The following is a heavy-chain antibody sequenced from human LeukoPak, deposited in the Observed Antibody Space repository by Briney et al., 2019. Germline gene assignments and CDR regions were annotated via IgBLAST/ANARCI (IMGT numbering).Heavy chain of an antibody. V-gene: IGHV1-69-2*01. D-gene: IGHD6-13*01. CDR2: VDPEDGET. CDR3: ATAGAAAGGYYFDY. CDR1: GYTFTDYY. Sequence: ASVKVSCKVSGYTFTDYYMHWVQQAPGKGLEWMGIVDPEDGETIYAEKFQGRVTITADTSTDTAYMELSSLRSEDTAVYYCATAGAAAGGYYFDYWGQGTLVTVSS. J-gene: IGHJ4*02.